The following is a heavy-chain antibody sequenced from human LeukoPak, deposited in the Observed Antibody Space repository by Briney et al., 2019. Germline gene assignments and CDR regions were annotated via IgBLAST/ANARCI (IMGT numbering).Heavy chain of an antibody. D-gene: IGHD6-19*01. CDR1: GYCLGSGYY. Sequence: PSETLSLTCAVSGYCLGSGYYWGWIRQPPGEGREWIGGIYHSGSTYSNPPLKSRVTISVATSKNQFSLRLSPVPAADTAVYYCLIAVAGTGADYWGQGTQVTVSS. J-gene: IGHJ4*02. CDR2: IYHSGST. CDR3: LIAVAGTGADY. V-gene: IGHV4-38-2*01.